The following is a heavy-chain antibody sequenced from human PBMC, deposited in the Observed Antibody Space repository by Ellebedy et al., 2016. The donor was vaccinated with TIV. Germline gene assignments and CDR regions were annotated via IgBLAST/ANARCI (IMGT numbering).Heavy chain of an antibody. CDR2: IYYSGST. Sequence: SETLSLTCTVSGGSMSPYYWGWIRQPPGKGLEWIGYIYYSGSTYYNPSLKSRVTISVDTSKNQFSLKLSSVTAADTAVYYCARENYYDSRGYSDYWGQGTLVTVSS. D-gene: IGHD3-22*01. CDR1: GGSMSPYY. J-gene: IGHJ4*02. V-gene: IGHV4-59*06. CDR3: ARENYYDSRGYSDY.